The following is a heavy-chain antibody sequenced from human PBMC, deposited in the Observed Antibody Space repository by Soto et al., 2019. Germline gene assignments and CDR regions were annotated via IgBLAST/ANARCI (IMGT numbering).Heavy chain of an antibody. V-gene: IGHV1-2*02. J-gene: IGHJ6*02. CDR3: ARDRVDYSSFHYGMDV. D-gene: IGHD6-19*01. CDR2: INPNSGGT. CDR1: GYTFTGYY. Sequence: ASVKVSCKTSGYTFTGYYIHWVRQAPGQGLEWMGWINPNSGGTNYAQKFRDRVTMTRDTSISTAYMELSSLRSDDSAVFYCARDRVDYSSFHYGMDVWGQGTTVTVSS.